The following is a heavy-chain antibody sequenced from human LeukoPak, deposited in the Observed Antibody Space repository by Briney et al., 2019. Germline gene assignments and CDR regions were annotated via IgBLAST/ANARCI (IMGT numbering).Heavy chain of an antibody. CDR3: AKESAIQLWTRYFDY. D-gene: IGHD5-18*01. Sequence: GGSLRLSCAASGFTFSSYGMSWVRQAPGKGLEWVSAISGSGGSTYYADSVKGRFTISRDNSKNTLYLQMNSLRAEDTAVYYCAKESAIQLWTRYFDYWGQGTLVTVSS. CDR2: ISGSGGST. V-gene: IGHV3-23*01. CDR1: GFTFSSYG. J-gene: IGHJ4*02.